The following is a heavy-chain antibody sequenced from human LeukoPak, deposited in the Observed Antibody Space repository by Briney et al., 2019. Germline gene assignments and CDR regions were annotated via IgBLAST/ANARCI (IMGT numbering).Heavy chain of an antibody. V-gene: IGHV1-69*04. CDR1: GGTFSSYA. CDR3: ARVQYDSSGYPYFDY. Sequence: SVKVSCKASGGTFSSYAISWVRQAPGQGLEWMGRIIPIFGIANYAQKFQGRVTITADKSTSTAYMELSSLRSGDTAVYYCARVQYDSSGYPYFDYWGQGTLVTVSS. CDR2: IIPIFGIA. D-gene: IGHD3-22*01. J-gene: IGHJ4*02.